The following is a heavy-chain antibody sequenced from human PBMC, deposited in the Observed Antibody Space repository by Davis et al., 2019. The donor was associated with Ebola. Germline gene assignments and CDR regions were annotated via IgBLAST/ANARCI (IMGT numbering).Heavy chain of an antibody. CDR2: ISGSGGST. J-gene: IGHJ6*02. Sequence: PGGSLRLSCAASGFTFSSYAMSWVRQAPGKGLEWVSAISGSGGSTYYADSVKGRFTISRDNSKNTLYLQMNSLRAEDTAVYYCAKELPDFDWPSVPYGMDVWGQGTTVTVSS. D-gene: IGHD3-9*01. CDR3: AKELPDFDWPSVPYGMDV. V-gene: IGHV3-23*01. CDR1: GFTFSSYA.